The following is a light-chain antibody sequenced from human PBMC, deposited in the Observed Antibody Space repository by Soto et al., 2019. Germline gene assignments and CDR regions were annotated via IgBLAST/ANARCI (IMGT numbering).Light chain of an antibody. Sequence: QSVLPKPASLSGSPGQSITISCTGTSSDVGSYNLVSWYQQHPGKAPKLMIYEVSKRPSGVSNRFSGSKSGTSASLAITGLQAEDEADYYCQSYDSSLSGYVFGTGTKVTVL. V-gene: IGLV2-14*02. CDR2: EVS. CDR1: SSDVGSYNL. CDR3: QSYDSSLSGYV. J-gene: IGLJ1*01.